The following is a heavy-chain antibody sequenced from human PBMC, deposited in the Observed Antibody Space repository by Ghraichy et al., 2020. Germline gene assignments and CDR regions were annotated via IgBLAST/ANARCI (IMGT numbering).Heavy chain of an antibody. J-gene: IGHJ4*02. Sequence: GGSLRLSCTASGFTFGDYAMSWFRQAPGKGLEWVGFIRSKAYGGTTEYAASVKGRFTISRDDSKSIAYLQMNSLKTEDTAVYYCTGLPWNYDSSGYYYYYWGQGTLVTVSS. V-gene: IGHV3-49*03. CDR1: GFTFGDYA. D-gene: IGHD3-22*01. CDR3: TGLPWNYDSSGYYYYY. CDR2: IRSKAYGGTT.